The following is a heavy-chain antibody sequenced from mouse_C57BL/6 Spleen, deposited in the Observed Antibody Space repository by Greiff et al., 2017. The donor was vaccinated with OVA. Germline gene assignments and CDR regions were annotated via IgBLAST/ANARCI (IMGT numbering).Heavy chain of an antibody. Sequence: VQLQESGPGLVQPSQSLSITCTVSGFSLTSYGVHWVRQSPGKGLEWLGVIWRGGSTDYNAAFMSRLSITKDNSKSQVFFKMNSLQADDTAIYYCAKKGVVDPYAMDYWGQGTSVTVSS. D-gene: IGHD1-1*01. CDR1: GFSLTSYG. CDR2: IWRGGST. V-gene: IGHV2-5*01. CDR3: AKKGVVDPYAMDY. J-gene: IGHJ4*01.